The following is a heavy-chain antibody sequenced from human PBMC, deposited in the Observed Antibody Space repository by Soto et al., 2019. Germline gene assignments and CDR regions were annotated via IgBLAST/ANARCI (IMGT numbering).Heavy chain of an antibody. V-gene: IGHV4-39*02. Sequence: SETLSLTCTVSGASISSSSYYWDWIRQPPGKGLEWIGSIYYSGTTYYNPSLKSRITISMDTSKKQFSLKLSSVTAADTAVYYCARVLGYCSSTACYAYYFDNWGRGTLVT. CDR1: GASISSSSYY. D-gene: IGHD2-2*01. CDR3: ARVLGYCSSTACYAYYFDN. J-gene: IGHJ4*02. CDR2: IYYSGTT.